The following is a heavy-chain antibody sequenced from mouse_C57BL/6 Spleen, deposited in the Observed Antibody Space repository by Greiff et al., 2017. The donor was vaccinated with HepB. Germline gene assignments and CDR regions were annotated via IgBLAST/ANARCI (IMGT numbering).Heavy chain of an antibody. D-gene: IGHD2-3*01. J-gene: IGHJ3*01. CDR3: AREGYYEFAY. CDR2: INPGSGGT. CDR1: GYAFTNYL. V-gene: IGHV1-54*01. Sequence: QVQLKQSGAELVRPGTSVKVSCKASGYAFTNYLIEWVKQRPGQGLEWIGVINPGSGGTNYNEKFKGKATLTADKPSSTAYMQLSSLTSEDAAVYFCAREGYYEFAYWGQGTLVTVSA.